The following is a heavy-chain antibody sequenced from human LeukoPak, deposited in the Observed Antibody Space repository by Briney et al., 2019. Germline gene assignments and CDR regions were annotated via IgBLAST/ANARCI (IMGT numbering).Heavy chain of an antibody. J-gene: IGHJ4*02. Sequence: SGTLSLTCTVSGGSISSNNWWSWVRQPPGKGLEWIGEIYHDGSTNYNPSLKSRVTISVDTSKNQFSLKLSSVTAADTAVYYCARDKIRYSSSWYYMGSDSWGQGTLVTVSS. V-gene: IGHV4-4*02. D-gene: IGHD6-13*01. CDR1: GGSISSNNW. CDR3: ARDKIRYSSSWYYMGSDS. CDR2: IYHDGST.